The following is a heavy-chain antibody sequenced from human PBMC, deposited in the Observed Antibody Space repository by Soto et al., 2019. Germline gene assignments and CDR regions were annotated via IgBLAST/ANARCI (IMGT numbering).Heavy chain of an antibody. V-gene: IGHV3-15*01. Sequence: EVQLVESGGGLVKPGASLTLSCAASGITLDSAWVNWVRQAPGKGLEWVAQAKRKAAGGAIDYAAPVKGRLIISRDDSKNMAYLQMNSLKIEDTALYYCTTGYGSDWYGWGQGTLVTVSS. CDR2: AKRKAAGGAI. J-gene: IGHJ4*02. D-gene: IGHD6-19*01. CDR3: TTGYGSDWYG. CDR1: GITLDSAW.